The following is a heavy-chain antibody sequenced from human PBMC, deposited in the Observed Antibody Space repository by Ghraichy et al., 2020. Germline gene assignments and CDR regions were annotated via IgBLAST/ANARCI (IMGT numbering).Heavy chain of an antibody. Sequence: LSLTCAVSGFTFSSYSMNWVRQAPGKGLEWVSSISSSSSYIYYADSVKGRFTISRDNAKNSLYLQMNSLRAEDTAVYYCARVSFEYYYDTSGPYDAFDIWGQGTMVTVSS. J-gene: IGHJ3*02. V-gene: IGHV3-21*01. CDR2: ISSSSSYI. CDR3: ARVSFEYYYDTSGPYDAFDI. CDR1: GFTFSSYS. D-gene: IGHD3-22*01.